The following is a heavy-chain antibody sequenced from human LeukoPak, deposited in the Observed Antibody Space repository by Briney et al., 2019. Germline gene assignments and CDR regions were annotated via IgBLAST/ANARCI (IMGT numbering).Heavy chain of an antibody. D-gene: IGHD3-22*01. V-gene: IGHV4-34*01. J-gene: IGHJ4*02. CDR1: GGSFSGYY. CDR3: ARLYYYDSSGYYYFFDF. CDR2: INHSGST. Sequence: SETLSLTCAVYGGSFSGYYWSWIRQPPGKGLEWIGEINHSGSTNYNPSLKSRVTISVDTSKNQFSLKLSSVTAADTAVYYCARLYYYDSSGYYYFFDFWRQRTLVTVSS.